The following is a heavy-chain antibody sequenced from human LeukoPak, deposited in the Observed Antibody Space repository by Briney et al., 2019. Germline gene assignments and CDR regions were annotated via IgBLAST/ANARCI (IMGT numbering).Heavy chain of an antibody. D-gene: IGHD5-18*01. CDR1: GYSFTNYW. J-gene: IGHJ5*02. Sequence: GESLKISCKGSGYSFTNYWIGWVRQMPGKGLEWMGIIYPGDSDTKYSPSFQGRVTISADKSISTAYLQWSSLKASDTAMYYCARSSYGSPNWFDPWGQGTLVTVSS. CDR3: ARSSYGSPNWFDP. CDR2: IYPGDSDT. V-gene: IGHV5-51*01.